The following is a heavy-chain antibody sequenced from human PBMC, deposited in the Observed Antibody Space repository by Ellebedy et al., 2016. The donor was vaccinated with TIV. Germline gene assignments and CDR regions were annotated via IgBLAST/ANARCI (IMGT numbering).Heavy chain of an antibody. CDR1: EFTVTSTY. CDR2: SGSGGST. CDR3: ARASGVSWSPHYDL. V-gene: IGHV3-53*01. J-gene: IGHJ5*02. Sequence: GESLKISCAASEFTVTSTYISWVRQAPGKGLEWVSSLSGSGGSTYYADSVKGRFTISRDNSKNTLYLQMNSLITGDTAVYFCARASGVSWSPHYDLWGQGTLVTVSS. D-gene: IGHD6-13*01.